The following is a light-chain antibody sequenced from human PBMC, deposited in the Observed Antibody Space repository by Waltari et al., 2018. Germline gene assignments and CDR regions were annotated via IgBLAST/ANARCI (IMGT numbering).Light chain of an antibody. Sequence: EVVLTQSPATLSLSAGERATLSYRSRQSVSSYLAWYQQKPGQAPRLLICDAPYRATGIPARWRAGGSGTYFTLTISSLEPEDFAVYYGHRRSNWPPACGQGTRLENK. CDR3: HRRSNWPPA. CDR1: QSVSSY. J-gene: IGKJ5*01. V-gene: IGKV3-11*01. CDR2: DAP.